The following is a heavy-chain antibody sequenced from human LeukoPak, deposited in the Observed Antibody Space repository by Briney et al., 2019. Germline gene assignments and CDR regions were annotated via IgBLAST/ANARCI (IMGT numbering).Heavy chain of an antibody. V-gene: IGHV3-11*01. CDR1: GFTSSDYY. CDR3: ATSKGGYYFEYFQH. Sequence: KPGGSLRLSCAASGFTSSDYYMSWIRQAPGKGLEWVSYISSSGSTIYYADSVKGRFTISRDNAKNSLYLQMNSLRAEDTAVYYCATSKGGYYFEYFQHWGQGTLVTVSS. D-gene: IGHD3-22*01. J-gene: IGHJ1*01. CDR2: ISSSGSTI.